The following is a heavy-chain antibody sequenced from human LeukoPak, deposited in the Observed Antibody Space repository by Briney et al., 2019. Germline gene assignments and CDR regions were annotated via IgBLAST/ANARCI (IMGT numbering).Heavy chain of an antibody. V-gene: IGHV1-2*04. CDR2: INPNSGGT. CDR3: ARDPGYCSGGSCPLYYFDY. J-gene: IGHJ4*02. D-gene: IGHD2-15*01. Sequence: ASVTVSCKASGYTFTGYYMHWVRQAPGQGLEWMGWINPNSGGTNYAQKFQGWVTMTRDTSISTAYMELSRLRSDDTAVYYCARDPGYCSGGSCPLYYFDYWGQGTLVTVSS. CDR1: GYTFTGYY.